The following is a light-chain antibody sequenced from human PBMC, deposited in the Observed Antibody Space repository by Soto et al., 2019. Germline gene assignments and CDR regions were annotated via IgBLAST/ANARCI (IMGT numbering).Light chain of an antibody. V-gene: IGKV3-20*01. CDR3: DQYGSSPYT. J-gene: IGKJ2*01. CDR1: QSVSSGY. CDR2: AAS. Sequence: EIVLTQSPGTLSFSPGQRATLSCRATQSVSSGYLAWYQKKPGQAPRLLIYAASNRANGIPDRFSGSGSGTDFTLTISGLEPEDFAVYYWDQYGSSPYTCGQGTKLEI.